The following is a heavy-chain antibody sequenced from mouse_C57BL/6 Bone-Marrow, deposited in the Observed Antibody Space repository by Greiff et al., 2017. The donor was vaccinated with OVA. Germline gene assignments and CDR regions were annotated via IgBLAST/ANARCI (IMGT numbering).Heavy chain of an antibody. CDR2: IRNKANNHAT. V-gene: IGHV6-6*01. J-gene: IGHJ2*01. Sequence: EVMLVESGGGLVQPGGSMKLSCAASGFTFSDAWMDWVRQSPEKGLEWVAEIRNKANNHATYYAESVKGRFTISRDDSKSSVYLQMNSLRAEDTGIYYCTRIRGKTGFDYWGQGTTLTVSS. CDR3: TRIRGKTGFDY. D-gene: IGHD4-1*01. CDR1: GFTFSDAW.